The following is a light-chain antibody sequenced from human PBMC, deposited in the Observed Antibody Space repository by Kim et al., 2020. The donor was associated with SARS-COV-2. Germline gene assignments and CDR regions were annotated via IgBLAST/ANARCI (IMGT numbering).Light chain of an antibody. V-gene: IGLV3-21*04. J-gene: IGLJ2*01. CDR2: YDD. Sequence: AHGKTAKSTCGEAYIDGRRVPWYQKKPGHAPVLIIYYDDDRPSGIPERFSGSYSGNTATLTISRVEAGDEADYYCQVWDSSSDHVVFGGGTKLTVL. CDR3: QVWDSSSDHVV. CDR1: YIDGRR.